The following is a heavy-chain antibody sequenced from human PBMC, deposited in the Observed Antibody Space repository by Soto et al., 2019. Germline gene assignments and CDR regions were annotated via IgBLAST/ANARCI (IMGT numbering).Heavy chain of an antibody. CDR2: IYPGDSDT. CDR1: GYSFTSYW. Sequence: GESLKISCKGSGYSFTSYWIGWVRQMPGKGLEWMGIIYPGDSDTRYSPSFQGQVTISADKSISTAYLQWSSLKASDTAMYYCARALGVERDYVWGSYRYTVGYWGQGTLVTVSS. J-gene: IGHJ4*02. V-gene: IGHV5-51*01. D-gene: IGHD3-16*02. CDR3: ARALGVERDYVWGSYRYTVGY.